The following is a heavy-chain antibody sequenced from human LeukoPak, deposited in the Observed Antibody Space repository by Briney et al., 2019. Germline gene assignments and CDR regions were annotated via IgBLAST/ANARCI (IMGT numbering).Heavy chain of an antibody. CDR2: ISSSSSTI. Sequence: PGGSLRLSCAASGFTFSSYSMNWVRQAPGKGLEWVSYISSSSSTIYYADSVKGRFTISRDNAKNSLYLQMNSLRAEDTAVYYCAKAQQWLVLSYFDYWGQGTLVTVSS. V-gene: IGHV3-48*01. D-gene: IGHD6-19*01. J-gene: IGHJ4*02. CDR3: AKAQQWLVLSYFDY. CDR1: GFTFSSYS.